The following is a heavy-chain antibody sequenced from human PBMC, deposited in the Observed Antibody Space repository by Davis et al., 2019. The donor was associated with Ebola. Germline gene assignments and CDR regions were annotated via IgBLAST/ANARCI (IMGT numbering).Heavy chain of an antibody. J-gene: IGHJ4*02. CDR3: ASRGDSASWLNY. V-gene: IGHV3-33*03. CDR1: GFTFSSYG. CDR2: IWYDGSIK. D-gene: IGHD2-21*02. Sequence: GESLKISCAASGFTFSSYGMHWVRQAPGKGLEWVAVIWYDGSIKEYGESVKGRFTVSRDNSRNTLFLQMNSLRAEDTAVYYCASRGDSASWLNYWGQGTLVTVSS.